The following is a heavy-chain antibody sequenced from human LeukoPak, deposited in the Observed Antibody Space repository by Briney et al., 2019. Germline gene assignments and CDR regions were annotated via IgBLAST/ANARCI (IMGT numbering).Heavy chain of an antibody. Sequence: GGSLRLSCAASGFTFSSYAMSWVRQAPGKGLEWVSAISGSGGSTYYADSVKGRFTISRDNSKNTLYLQMNSLRAEDTAVYYCAKGGVYDSSGYYLDCWGQGTLVTVSS. V-gene: IGHV3-23*01. J-gene: IGHJ4*02. CDR3: AKGGVYDSSGYYLDC. D-gene: IGHD3-22*01. CDR1: GFTFSSYA. CDR2: ISGSGGST.